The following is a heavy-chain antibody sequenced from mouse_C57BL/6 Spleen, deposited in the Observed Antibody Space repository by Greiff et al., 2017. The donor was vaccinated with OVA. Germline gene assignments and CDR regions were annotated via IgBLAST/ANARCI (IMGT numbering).Heavy chain of an antibody. J-gene: IGHJ4*01. CDR2: IDTATGNN. D-gene: IGHD1-1*01. Sequence: EVKLQESVAELVRPGASVKLSCTASGFNIKNTYMHWVKQRPEPGLGWIGRIDTATGNNKYAPKFQGKATITADTSSNTAYLQLSSLTSEDTAIYYCASSSPSYAMDYWGQGTSVTVSS. CDR3: ASSSPSYAMDY. CDR1: GFNIKNTY. V-gene: IGHV14-3*01.